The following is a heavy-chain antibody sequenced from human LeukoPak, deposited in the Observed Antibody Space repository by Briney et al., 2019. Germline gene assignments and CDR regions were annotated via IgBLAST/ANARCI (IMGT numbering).Heavy chain of an antibody. J-gene: IGHJ6*02. Sequence: GGSLRLSRAASGFTFSTYAMSWVRQSPGKGLEWVSTISGSGGSTYYADSVKGRFTISRDNSKNALYLQMNSLRAEDTAVYYCAKEFYFATAVWGQGTTVTVS. CDR1: GFTFSTYA. D-gene: IGHD2-15*01. CDR3: AKEFYFATAV. CDR2: ISGSGGST. V-gene: IGHV3-23*01.